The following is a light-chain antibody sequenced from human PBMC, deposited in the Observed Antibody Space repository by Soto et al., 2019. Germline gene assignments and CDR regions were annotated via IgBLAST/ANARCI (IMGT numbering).Light chain of an antibody. CDR2: DAS. J-gene: IGKJ2*01. CDR3: QQRSNWPPRYT. V-gene: IGKV3-11*01. CDR1: QSVSNY. Sequence: EIVLTQSPATLSLSPGERATLSCRASQSVSNYLAWYQQKPGQAPRLLIYDASNRASGIPARFSGSGSGTDFTLTSSSLEPEDFAVYYCQQRSNWPPRYTFGQGTKLEIK.